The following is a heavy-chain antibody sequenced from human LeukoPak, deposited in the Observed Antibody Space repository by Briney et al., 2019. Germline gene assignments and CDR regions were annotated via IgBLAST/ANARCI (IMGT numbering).Heavy chain of an antibody. J-gene: IGHJ1*01. V-gene: IGHV3-23*01. CDR1: GFSFSNSD. CDR3: AKGAYYDL. CDR2: VSSSGEN. Sequence: GGSLRLSCAASGFSFSNSDMSWVRQAPGKGLEWVSTVSSSGENNADSVKGRFTISRDNSKNTLYLQMNSLRAEDTAVYYCAKGAYYDLWGQGTLVTVSS. D-gene: IGHD3-22*01.